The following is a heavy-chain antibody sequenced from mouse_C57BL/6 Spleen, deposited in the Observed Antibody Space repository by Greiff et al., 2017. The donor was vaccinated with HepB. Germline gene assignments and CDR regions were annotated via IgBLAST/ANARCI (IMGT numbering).Heavy chain of an antibody. Sequence: EVQGVESGGGLVKPGGSLKLSCAASGFTFSSYAMSWVRQTPEKRLEWVATISDGGSYTYYPDNVKGRFTISRDNAKNNLYLQMSHLKSEDTAMYYCARVSTVVGFDYWGQGTTLTVSS. CDR2: ISDGGSYT. V-gene: IGHV5-4*01. D-gene: IGHD1-1*01. CDR1: GFTFSSYA. J-gene: IGHJ2*01. CDR3: ARVSTVVGFDY.